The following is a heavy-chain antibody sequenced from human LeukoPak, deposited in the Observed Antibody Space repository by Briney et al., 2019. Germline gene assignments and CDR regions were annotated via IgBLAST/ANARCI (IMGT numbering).Heavy chain of an antibody. D-gene: IGHD3-16*01. CDR2: ISGSAGST. Sequence: AGGSLRLSCAASGFTFSSYAMTWVRQATGKGPEWVSAISGSAGSTYYADSVKGRFTSSRDNSKSTLYLQMSNLRADDTAVYFCAKNRRTGLAFYDYWGQGTQVTVSS. CDR3: AKNRRTGLAFYDY. V-gene: IGHV3-23*01. CDR1: GFTFSSYA. J-gene: IGHJ4*02.